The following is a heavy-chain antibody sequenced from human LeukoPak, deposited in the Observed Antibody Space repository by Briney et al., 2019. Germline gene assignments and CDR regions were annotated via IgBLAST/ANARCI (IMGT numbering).Heavy chain of an antibody. V-gene: IGHV4-31*03. CDR3: AREADIVAFDP. CDR2: IYYSGST. CDR1: GGSISSGGYY. J-gene: IGHJ5*02. Sequence: SETLPLTCTVSGGSISSGGYYWSWIRQHPGKGLEWIGYIYYSGSTYYNPSLKSRVTISVDTSKNQFSLKLSSVTAADTAVFYCAREADIVAFDPWGQGTLVTVSS. D-gene: IGHD2-15*01.